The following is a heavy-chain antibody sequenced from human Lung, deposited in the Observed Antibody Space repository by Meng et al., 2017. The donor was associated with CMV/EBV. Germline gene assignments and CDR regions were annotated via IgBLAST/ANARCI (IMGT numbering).Heavy chain of an antibody. Sequence: HGEPQCSGPGLVKPSGTASLTGAVCGGSLSSRNWWSWVRQPPGKGLEWIGEIYHSGSTNYNPSLKSRVTISVDESKNQFSLRLSSVTAADTAVYYCARVGAYCGGDCYHPRWGQGTLVTVSS. J-gene: IGHJ4*02. CDR1: GGSLSSRNW. CDR2: IYHSGST. V-gene: IGHV4-4*02. CDR3: ARVGAYCGGDCYHPR. D-gene: IGHD2-21*02.